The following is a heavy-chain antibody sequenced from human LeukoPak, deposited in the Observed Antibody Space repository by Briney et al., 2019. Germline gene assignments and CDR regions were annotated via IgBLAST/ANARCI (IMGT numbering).Heavy chain of an antibody. J-gene: IGHJ5*02. CDR1: GGSISSSSYY. CDR2: IYYSGST. V-gene: IGHV4-39*01. CDR3: ARGVVVVPAAINWFDP. D-gene: IGHD2-2*01. Sequence: PSETLSLTCTVSGGSISSSSYYWGWIRQPPGKGLEWIGSIYYSGSTYYNPSLKSRVTISVDTSKNQFSLKLNSVTAADTAVYYCARGVVVVPAAINWFDPWGQGTLVTVSS.